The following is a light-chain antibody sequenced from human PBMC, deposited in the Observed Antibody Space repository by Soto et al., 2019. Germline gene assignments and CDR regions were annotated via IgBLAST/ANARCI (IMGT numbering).Light chain of an antibody. J-gene: IGLJ1*01. CDR2: EGS. CDR1: SSVVGRYKF. CDR3: CSYTSSRTYV. Sequence: QSALTQPASVFGSPGQSITISCTGTSSVVGRYKFVSWYQQHPGKAPKVMIYEGSKRPSGVSNRFSGSKSGNTASLTISGLQAEDEADYYCCSYTSSRTYVFGTGTKVTVL. V-gene: IGLV2-23*01.